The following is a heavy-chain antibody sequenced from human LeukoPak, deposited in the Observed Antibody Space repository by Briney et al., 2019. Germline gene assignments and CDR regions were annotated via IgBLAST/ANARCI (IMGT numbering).Heavy chain of an antibody. CDR3: AESRGYCSGGSCRNYYMVV. Sequence: SVKVSCKASGGTFSSYAISWVRQAPGQGLEWMGGIIPIFGTANYAQKFQGRVTITTDESTSTAYMELSSLRSEDTAVYYCAESRGYCSGGSCRNYYMVVWGKGSTVTVSS. CDR1: GGTFSSYA. V-gene: IGHV1-69*05. CDR2: IIPIFGTA. D-gene: IGHD2-15*01. J-gene: IGHJ6*03.